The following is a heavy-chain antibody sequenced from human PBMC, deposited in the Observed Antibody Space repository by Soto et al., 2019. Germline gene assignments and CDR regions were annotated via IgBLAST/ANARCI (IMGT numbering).Heavy chain of an antibody. J-gene: IGHJ4*02. CDR3: ARSPMPYSSSYYFDY. CDR1: GFTVSSNY. V-gene: IGHV3-53*01. Sequence: GGSLRLSCAASGFTVSSNYMSWVRQAPGKGLEWVSVIYSGGSTYYADSVKGRFTISRDNSKNTLYLQMNSLRAEDTGVYYCARSPMPYSSSYYFDYWGQGTLVTVSS. D-gene: IGHD6-6*01. CDR2: IYSGGST.